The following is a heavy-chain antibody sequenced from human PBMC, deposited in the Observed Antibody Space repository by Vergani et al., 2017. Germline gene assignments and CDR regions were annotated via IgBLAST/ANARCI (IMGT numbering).Heavy chain of an antibody. CDR3: ARVRWVNLREAAHGMDV. CDR1: GYTFTSYY. D-gene: IGHD6-6*01. CDR2: INPSGGST. V-gene: IGHV1-46*03. Sequence: QVQLVQSGAEVKKPGASVKVSCKASGYTFTSYYMHWVRQAPGQGLEWMGIINPSGGSTSYAQKFQGRVTMTRDTSTSTVYMELSSLRSEDTAVYYWARVRWVNLREAAHGMDVWGQGTTVTVSS. J-gene: IGHJ6*02.